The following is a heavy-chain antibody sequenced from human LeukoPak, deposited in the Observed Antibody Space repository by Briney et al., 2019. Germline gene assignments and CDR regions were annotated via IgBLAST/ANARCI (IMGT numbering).Heavy chain of an antibody. V-gene: IGHV1-8*03. J-gene: IGHJ5*02. CDR2: MNPNSGNT. Sequence: ASVKVSSKASGYTFTSYDINWVRQATGQGLEWMGWMNPNSGNTGYAQKFQGRVTITRNTSISTAYMELSSLRSEDTAVYYCARGVDERIRYFDWLPQYNWFDPWGQGTLVTVSS. CDR1: GYTFTSYD. D-gene: IGHD3-9*01. CDR3: ARGVDERIRYFDWLPQYNWFDP.